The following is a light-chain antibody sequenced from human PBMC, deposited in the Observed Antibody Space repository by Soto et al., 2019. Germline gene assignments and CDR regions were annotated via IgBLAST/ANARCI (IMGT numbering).Light chain of an antibody. CDR2: DVS. J-gene: IGLJ1*01. CDR1: SSDVGGYNY. V-gene: IGLV2-14*01. CDR3: SSYTSSFSYV. Sequence: LTQPASVSGSPGQSITISCTGTSSDVGGYNYVSWYQQHPGKAPKLMIYDVSNRPSGVSNRFSGSKSGNTASLTISGLQAEDEADYYCSSYTSSFSYVFGTGTKVTVL.